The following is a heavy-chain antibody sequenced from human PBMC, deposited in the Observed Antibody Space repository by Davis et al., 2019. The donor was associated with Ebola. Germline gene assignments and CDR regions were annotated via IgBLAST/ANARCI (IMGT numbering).Heavy chain of an antibody. D-gene: IGHD5-12*01. V-gene: IGHV3-7*01. CDR2: IKQDGSEK. J-gene: IGHJ6*02. Sequence: GGSLRLSCAASGFTFSSYWMSWVRQAPGKGLEWVANIKQDGSEKYYVDSVKGRFTISRDNAKNSLFLQMNSLRDEDTAVYYCARVDSGYDFGYYYYGMDVWGQGTTVTVSS. CDR1: GFTFSSYW. CDR3: ARVDSGYDFGYYYYGMDV.